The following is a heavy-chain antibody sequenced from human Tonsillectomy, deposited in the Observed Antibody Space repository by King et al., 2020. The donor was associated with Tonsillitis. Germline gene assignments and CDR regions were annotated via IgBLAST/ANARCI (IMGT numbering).Heavy chain of an antibody. CDR3: ASIPLYCGRDCYPY. J-gene: IGHJ4*02. Sequence: VQLVESGGDLVQPGGSLRLSCAASGFTVSNNYMSWVRQAPGKGLDWVSLIYSGGRTSYADSVKGRFTISRDNSKNTLYLQMNSLGVEDTAVYYCASIPLYCGRDCYPYWGQGTLVTVSS. V-gene: IGHV3-66*01. D-gene: IGHD2-21*02. CDR2: IYSGGRT. CDR1: GFTVSNNY.